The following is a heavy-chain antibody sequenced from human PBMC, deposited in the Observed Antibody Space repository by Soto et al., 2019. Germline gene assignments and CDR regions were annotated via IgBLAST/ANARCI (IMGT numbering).Heavy chain of an antibody. CDR2: ISYDGRNK. CDR3: AKEASRSRHYGMDV. V-gene: IGHV3-30*04. J-gene: IGHJ6*02. Sequence: PGGSLRLSCAASGFTFSSYAVHWVRQAPGKGLDWVALISYDGRNKYYADSVKGRLTISRDNSKNTLYLQMNSLRAEDTAVYYCAKEASRSRHYGMDVWGQGTTVTVSS. D-gene: IGHD6-6*01. CDR1: GFTFSSYA.